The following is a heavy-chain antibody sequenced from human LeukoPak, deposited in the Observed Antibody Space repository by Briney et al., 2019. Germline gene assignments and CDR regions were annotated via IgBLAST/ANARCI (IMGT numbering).Heavy chain of an antibody. CDR3: ARVSGNSSGWYLAFDI. V-gene: IGHV4-61*01. CDR1: CGSLSSGSYY. J-gene: IGHJ3*02. CDR2: IYYSGST. Sequence: SETLSLTCTVSCGSLSSGSYYWSWIRQPPGKGLEWIEYIYYSGSTNYNPSLKSRVTISVDTSKNQFSLKLSSVTAADTAVYYCARVSGNSSGWYLAFDIWGQGTMVTVSS. D-gene: IGHD6-19*01.